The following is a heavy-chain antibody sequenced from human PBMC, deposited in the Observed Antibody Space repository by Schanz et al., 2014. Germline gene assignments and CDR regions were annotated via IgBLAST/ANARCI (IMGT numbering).Heavy chain of an antibody. CDR2: ISGSGGST. V-gene: IGHV3-23*01. CDR3: AKHLYQYNYYGMDV. D-gene: IGHD2-2*02. CDR1: GYTFSSNA. J-gene: IGHJ6*02. Sequence: EVQLLESGGALEQPGGSLRLSCAASGYTFSSNAMSWVRQAPGKGLEWVSTISGSGGSTYYADSVKGRFTISRDNSKNTLSLQLNSLRADDTAVYYCAKHLYQYNYYGMDVWGQGTTVTVSS.